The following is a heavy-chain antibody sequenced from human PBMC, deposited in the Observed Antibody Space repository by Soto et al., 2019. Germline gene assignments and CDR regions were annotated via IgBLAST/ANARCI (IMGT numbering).Heavy chain of an antibody. CDR3: ARIRSVGATRAFDY. V-gene: IGHV4-4*02. Sequence: SETLSLTCAVSGGSISSSNWWSWVRQPPGKGLEWIGEIYHSGSTNYDPSLKSRVTISVDKSKNQFSLKLSSVTAADTAVDYCARIRSVGATRAFDYWGQGTLVTVSS. D-gene: IGHD1-26*01. CDR2: IYHSGST. CDR1: GGSISSSNW. J-gene: IGHJ4*02.